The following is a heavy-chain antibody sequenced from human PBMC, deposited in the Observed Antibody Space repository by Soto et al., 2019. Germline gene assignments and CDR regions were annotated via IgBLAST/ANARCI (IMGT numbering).Heavy chain of an antibody. CDR3: AIGSGYYGQGY. J-gene: IGHJ4*02. V-gene: IGHV4-39*01. CDR1: GGSISSSSYY. CDR2: IYYSGST. D-gene: IGHD3-22*01. Sequence: SETLSLTCTVSGGSISSSSYYWGWIRQPPGKGLEWIGSIYYSGSTYYNPSLKSRVTISVDTSKNQFSLKLSSVTAADTAVYYCAIGSGYYGQGYWGQGTLVTVSS.